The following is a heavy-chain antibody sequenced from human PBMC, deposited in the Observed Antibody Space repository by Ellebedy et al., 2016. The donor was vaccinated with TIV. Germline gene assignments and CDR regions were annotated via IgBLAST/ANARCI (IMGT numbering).Heavy chain of an antibody. D-gene: IGHD1-26*01. V-gene: IGHV3-11*01. Sequence: GESLKISCAASGFTFGDYYMTWIRQAPGKGLEWISYISIDGGAIYYADSVKGRFTISRDNAAHSLYLQINSLRADDTAVYYCAKDMVFGDGKWEIDVWGQGTTVTVSS. J-gene: IGHJ6*02. CDR2: ISIDGGAI. CDR1: GFTFGDYY. CDR3: AKDMVFGDGKWEIDV.